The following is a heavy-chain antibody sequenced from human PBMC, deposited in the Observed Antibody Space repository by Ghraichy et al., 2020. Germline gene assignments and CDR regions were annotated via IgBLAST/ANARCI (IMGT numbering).Heavy chain of an antibody. CDR2: IYWDDDK. J-gene: IGHJ4*02. Sequence: SGPTLVKPTQTLTLTCTFSGFSLSTSGVGVGWIRQPPGKALEWLALIYWDDDKRYSPSLKSRLTITKDTSKNQVVLTMTNMDPVDTATYYCALGKGIAAPAGYFDYWGQGTLVTVSS. CDR3: ALGKGIAAPAGYFDY. V-gene: IGHV2-5*02. CDR1: GFSLSTSGVG. D-gene: IGHD6-6*01.